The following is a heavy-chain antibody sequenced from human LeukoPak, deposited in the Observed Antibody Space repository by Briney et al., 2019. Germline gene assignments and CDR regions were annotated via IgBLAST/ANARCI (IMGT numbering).Heavy chain of an antibody. D-gene: IGHD2-8*01. J-gene: IGHJ3*02. Sequence: GGSLRLSCAASGFTVSSNYMSWVRQAPGKGLEWVSVIYSGGSTYYADSVKGRFTISRDNSKNTLYLQMNSLRAEDTAVYYCARDVWPNAFDIWGQGTMVTVSS. CDR2: IYSGGST. CDR1: GFTVSSNY. CDR3: ARDVWPNAFDI. V-gene: IGHV3-53*01.